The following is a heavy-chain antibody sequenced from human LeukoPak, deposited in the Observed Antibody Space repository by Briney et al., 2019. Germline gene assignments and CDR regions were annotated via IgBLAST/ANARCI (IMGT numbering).Heavy chain of an antibody. CDR3: ARTDQDY. CDR2: IYHSGST. J-gene: IGHJ4*02. V-gene: IGHV4-34*01. Sequence: SETLSLTCAVFGGSFSDYYWSWIRQPPGKGLEWIGEIYHSGSTNYNPSLKSRVTISVDKSKNQFSLKLSSVTAADTAVYYCARTDQDYWGQGTLVTVSS. CDR1: GGSFSDYY.